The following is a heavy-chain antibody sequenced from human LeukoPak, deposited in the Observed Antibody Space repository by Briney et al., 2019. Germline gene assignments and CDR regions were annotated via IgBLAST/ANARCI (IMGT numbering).Heavy chain of an antibody. CDR1: GFTFSSYD. CDR2: IGTAGDT. Sequence: GGSLRLSCAASGFTFSSYDMHWVRQATGKGLEWVSAIGTAGDTYYPGSVKGRFTISRENAKNSLYLQMNSLRAGDTAVYYSARGGGYYFKDAFDIWGQGTMVTVSS. V-gene: IGHV3-13*01. CDR3: ARGGGYYFKDAFDI. J-gene: IGHJ3*02. D-gene: IGHD3-22*01.